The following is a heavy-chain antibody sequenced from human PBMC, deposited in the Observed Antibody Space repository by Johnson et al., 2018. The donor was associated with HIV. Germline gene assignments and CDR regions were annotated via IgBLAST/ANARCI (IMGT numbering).Heavy chain of an antibody. J-gene: IGHJ3*02. V-gene: IGHV3-30-3*01. CDR3: ARTRHYYEAFDI. CDR2: ISYDGSNK. D-gene: IGHD3-10*01. Sequence: QVQLVESGGGVVQPGRSLRLSCAASGFTFSSYAMHWVRQAPGQGLEWVAVISYDGSNKYYADSVKGRFTISRDNSKNTLYLQMNSLRAEDTAVYYCARTRHYYEAFDIWGQGTMVTVSS. CDR1: GFTFSSYA.